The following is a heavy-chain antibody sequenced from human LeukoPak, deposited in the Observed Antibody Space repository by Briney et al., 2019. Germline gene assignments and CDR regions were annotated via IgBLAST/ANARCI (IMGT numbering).Heavy chain of an antibody. Sequence: PSETLSLTCTVSGGSISSDTYYWGWIRQPPGNGLQWIGNIHYTGSTFYNPSLKSRVTISVDTSKNQFSLELTSVTAADTAVYHCARLHYFVSGSLHAFDVWGQGTMVTVSS. CDR1: GGSISSDTYY. CDR2: IHYTGST. V-gene: IGHV4-39*01. D-gene: IGHD3-10*01. CDR3: ARLHYFVSGSLHAFDV. J-gene: IGHJ3*01.